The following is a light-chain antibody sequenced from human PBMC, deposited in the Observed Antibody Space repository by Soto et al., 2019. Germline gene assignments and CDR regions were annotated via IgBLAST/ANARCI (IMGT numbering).Light chain of an antibody. CDR2: DVS. CDR3: SSYTSSSTFV. CDR1: SSDVGGYNY. Sequence: QSALTQPASVSGSPGQSSTISCTGTSSDVGGYNYVSWYQQHPGKAPKLMIYDVSNRPSGVSNRFSGSKSGNTASLTISGLHAEDEADYYCSSYTSSSTFVFGGRTKLTVL. J-gene: IGLJ2*01. V-gene: IGLV2-14*01.